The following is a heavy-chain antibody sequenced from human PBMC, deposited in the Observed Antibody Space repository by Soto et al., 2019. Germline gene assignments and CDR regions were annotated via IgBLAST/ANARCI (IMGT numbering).Heavy chain of an antibody. CDR1: GYTFTSYG. CDR3: ARGSLVGAYSYYYYYGMDV. D-gene: IGHD1-26*01. J-gene: IGHJ6*02. Sequence: ASVKVSCKASGYTFTSYGISWVRQAPGQGLEWMGWISAYNGNTNYAQKLQGRVTMTTDTSTSTAYMELRSLRSDDTAVYYCARGSLVGAYSYYYYYGMDVWGQGTTVTSP. CDR2: ISAYNGNT. V-gene: IGHV1-18*01.